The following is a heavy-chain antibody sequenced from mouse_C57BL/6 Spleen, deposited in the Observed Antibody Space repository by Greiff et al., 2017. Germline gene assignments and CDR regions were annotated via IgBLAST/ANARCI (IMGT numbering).Heavy chain of an antibody. CDR1: GYTFTDYE. V-gene: IGHV1-15*01. J-gene: IGHJ4*01. CDR3: TRPSSGYVRPYAMDY. CDR2: IDPETGGT. Sequence: QVQLQQSGAELVRPGASVTLSCKASGYTFTDYEMHWVKQTPVHGLEWIGAIDPETGGTAYNQKFKGKAILTADKSSSTAYMELRSLTSEDSAVYYCTRPSSGYVRPYAMDYWGQGTSVTGSS. D-gene: IGHD3-2*02.